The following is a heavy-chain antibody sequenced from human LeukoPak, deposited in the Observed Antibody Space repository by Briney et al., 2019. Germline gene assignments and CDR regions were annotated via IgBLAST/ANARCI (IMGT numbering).Heavy chain of an antibody. Sequence: SETLSLTCTVSGGSISSGEFYWSWIRQPPGKGLEWIGEINHSGSTNYNPSLKSRVTISVHTSKNQFSLKLNSMTAADTAVYYCARGPRIAVAGRRNWFDPWGQGTLVTVSS. CDR1: GGSISSGEFY. V-gene: IGHV4-39*07. CDR2: INHSGST. CDR3: ARGPRIAVAGRRNWFDP. J-gene: IGHJ5*02. D-gene: IGHD6-19*01.